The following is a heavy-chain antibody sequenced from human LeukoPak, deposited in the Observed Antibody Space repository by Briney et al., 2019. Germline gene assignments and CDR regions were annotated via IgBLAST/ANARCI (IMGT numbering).Heavy chain of an antibody. D-gene: IGHD5-18*01. CDR2: ISTSSGYI. Sequence: GGSLRLSCAASRFNFNSFVMGWVRQPPGKGLEWVSSISTSSGYIFYADSLKGRVTISRDNAKNSLYLQMNSLRAEDTAVYYCAKGQLWSSPFDYWGQGTLVTVSS. V-gene: IGHV3-21*04. CDR3: AKGQLWSSPFDY. J-gene: IGHJ4*02. CDR1: RFNFNSFV.